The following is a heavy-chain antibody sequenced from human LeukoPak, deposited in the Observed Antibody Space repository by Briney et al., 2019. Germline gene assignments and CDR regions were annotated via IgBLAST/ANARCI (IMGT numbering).Heavy chain of an antibody. Sequence: GASVKVSCKASGYTFTSYGISWVRQATGQGLEWMGWMNPNSGNTGYAQKFQGRVTMTRNTSISTAYMELSSLRSEDTAVYYCARVPGARYYYDSSGYLDDYWGQGTLVTVSS. CDR2: MNPNSGNT. CDR3: ARVPGARYYYDSSGYLDDY. J-gene: IGHJ4*02. D-gene: IGHD3-22*01. V-gene: IGHV1-8*02. CDR1: GYTFTSYG.